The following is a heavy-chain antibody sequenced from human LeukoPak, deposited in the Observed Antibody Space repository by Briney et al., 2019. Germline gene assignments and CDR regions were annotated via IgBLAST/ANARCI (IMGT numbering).Heavy chain of an antibody. CDR3: ARGGDSSGYYYSIDY. CDR1: GGSISSYY. Sequence: PSETLSLTCTVSGGSISSYYWSWIRQPAGEGLQWIGRTYSSGSTNYNPSLKSRVTMSVDTSKKQFSLKLSSVTAADTAVYYCARGGDSSGYYYSIDYWGQGTLVTVSS. D-gene: IGHD3-22*01. J-gene: IGHJ4*02. V-gene: IGHV4-4*07. CDR2: TYSSGST.